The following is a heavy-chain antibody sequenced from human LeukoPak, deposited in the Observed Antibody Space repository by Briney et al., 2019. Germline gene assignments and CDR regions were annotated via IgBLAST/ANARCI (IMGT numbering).Heavy chain of an antibody. Sequence: QPGRSLRLSCAASGFSLSDYGISWARQAPGKGLEWISYITTNSAKFYADSVRGRIAISRDNDKNSVYLQMNSLRDEDTAVYYCTRGRYQFLGPNDSWGQGSLVTVSS. J-gene: IGHJ4*02. D-gene: IGHD2/OR15-2a*01. CDR1: GFSLSDYG. CDR2: ITTNSAK. CDR3: TRGRYQFLGPNDS. V-gene: IGHV3-48*02.